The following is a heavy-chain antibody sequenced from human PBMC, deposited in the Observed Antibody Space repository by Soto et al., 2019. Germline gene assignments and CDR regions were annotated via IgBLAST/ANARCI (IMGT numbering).Heavy chain of an antibody. D-gene: IGHD3-22*01. Sequence: QVQLVQSGAEVKKPGASVKVSCKASGYTFTSYYMHWVRQAPGQGLEWMGIINPSGGSTSYAQKFQGRVTMTRETSTGTVYMELGRLGSEDTAVYYCARGGGYYDSSGYYYVGDAFDIWGQGTMVTVSS. J-gene: IGHJ3*02. CDR3: ARGGGYYDSSGYYYVGDAFDI. V-gene: IGHV1-46*03. CDR1: GYTFTSYY. CDR2: INPSGGST.